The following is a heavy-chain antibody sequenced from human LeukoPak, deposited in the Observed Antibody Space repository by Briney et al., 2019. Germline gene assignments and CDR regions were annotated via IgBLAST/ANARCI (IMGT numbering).Heavy chain of an antibody. CDR2: ISYDGSNK. J-gene: IGHJ4*02. D-gene: IGHD2-15*01. Sequence: PGGSLRLSCAASGFTFSSYGMHWVRQAPGKGLEWAAVISYDGSNKYYADSVKGRFTISRDNSKNTLYLQMNSLRAEDTAVYYCAKDRGYCSGDSCYYFDYWGQGTLVTVSS. V-gene: IGHV3-30*18. CDR3: AKDRGYCSGDSCYYFDY. CDR1: GFTFSSYG.